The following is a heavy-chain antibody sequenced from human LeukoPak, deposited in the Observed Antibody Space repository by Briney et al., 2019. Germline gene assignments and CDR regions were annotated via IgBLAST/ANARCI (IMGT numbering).Heavy chain of an antibody. D-gene: IGHD3-3*01. CDR3: ARVDSSGYSDY. Sequence: SETLSLTCTVSGGSISGNYWSWIRQPPGKGLEWIGYIYYSGATVYNPSLKGRLTISVDTSKNQFSLRLASVTPADTAVYYCARVDSSGYSDYWGQGILVTVS. V-gene: IGHV4-59*01. CDR1: GGSISGNY. CDR2: IYYSGAT. J-gene: IGHJ4*02.